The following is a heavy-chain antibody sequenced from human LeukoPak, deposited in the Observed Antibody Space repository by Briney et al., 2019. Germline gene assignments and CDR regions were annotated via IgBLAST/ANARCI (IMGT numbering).Heavy chain of an antibody. J-gene: IGHJ4*02. CDR1: GGSISSSNYN. D-gene: IGHD5-18*01. Sequence: PSETLSLTCTVSGGSISSSNYNWGWIRQPPGKGLEWVGSIYYSGSTYYNPSLKSRVTISVDTSKNQFSLKLSSVTAADTAVYYSARLGDSYATDYWGQGTLVTVSS. V-gene: IGHV4-39*01. CDR2: IYYSGST. CDR3: ARLGDSYATDY.